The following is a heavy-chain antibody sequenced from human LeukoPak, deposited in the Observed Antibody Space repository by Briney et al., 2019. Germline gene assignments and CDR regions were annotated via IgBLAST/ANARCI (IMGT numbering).Heavy chain of an antibody. Sequence: GASVKVSCKASGYTFTDQYMHWVRQAPGQGLEWMGWINPNSGGTNYAQKFQGRVTMTRDTSISTAYMELSRLRSDDTAVYYCAIDSSGYDHFDYWGQGTLVTASS. D-gene: IGHD5-12*01. CDR2: INPNSGGT. CDR3: AIDSSGYDHFDY. CDR1: GYTFTDQY. J-gene: IGHJ4*02. V-gene: IGHV1-2*02.